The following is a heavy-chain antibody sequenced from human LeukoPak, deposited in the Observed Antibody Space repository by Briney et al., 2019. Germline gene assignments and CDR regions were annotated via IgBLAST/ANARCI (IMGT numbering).Heavy chain of an antibody. J-gene: IGHJ4*02. V-gene: IGHV4-31*03. D-gene: IGHD3-22*01. CDR3: ARATDYYDSSGYYLFDY. Sequence: SETLSLTCTVSGGSISSGGYYWSWIRQHPGKGLEWIGYIYYSGSTYYIPSLKSRVTISVDTSKNQFSLKLSSVTAADTAVYYCARATDYYDSSGYYLFDYWGQGTLVTVSS. CDR2: IYYSGST. CDR1: GGSISSGGYY.